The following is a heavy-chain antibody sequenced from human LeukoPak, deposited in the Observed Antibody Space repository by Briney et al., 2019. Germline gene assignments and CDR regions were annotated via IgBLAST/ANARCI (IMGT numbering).Heavy chain of an antibody. D-gene: IGHD2-2*01. V-gene: IGHV4-34*01. CDR1: GGSFSGYY. CDR2: INHSGST. CDR3: ARGVRYCSSTSCYYYYYYYMDV. Sequence: PSETLSLTCAVYGGSFSGYYWSWIRQPPGKGLEWIGEINHSGSTNYNPSLKSRVTISVDMSKNQFSLKLSSVIAADTVVYYCARGVRYCSSTSCYYYYYYYMDVWGKGTTVTVSS. J-gene: IGHJ6*03.